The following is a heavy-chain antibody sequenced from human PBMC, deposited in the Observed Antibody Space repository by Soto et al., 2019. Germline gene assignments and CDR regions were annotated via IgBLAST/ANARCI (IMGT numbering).Heavy chain of an antibody. CDR2: IYYSGRT. CDR1: GVSISSGGYY. J-gene: IGHJ4*02. CDR3: AGVGRSDCEYYFGF. V-gene: IGHV4-31*03. D-gene: IGHD2-21*02. Sequence: PSETLSLTCTVSGVSISSGGYYWSWIRQHPGKGLEWIGNIYYSGRTYYNPSLKSRVILSVDTSKNHFSLTLTSVTAADSAMYYCAGVGRSDCEYYFGFWDQEALVAISS.